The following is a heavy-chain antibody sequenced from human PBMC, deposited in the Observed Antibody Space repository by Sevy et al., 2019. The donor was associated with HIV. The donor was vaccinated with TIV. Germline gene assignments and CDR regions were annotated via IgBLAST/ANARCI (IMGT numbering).Heavy chain of an antibody. D-gene: IGHD3-22*01. CDR2: IRYDGSNK. CDR1: GFTFSSYG. CDR3: AKDGYDSSGYSGDYYYYGMDV. V-gene: IGHV3-30*02. J-gene: IGHJ6*02. Sequence: GGSLRLSCAASGFTFSSYGMHWVRQAPGKGLEWVAFIRYDGSNKYYADSVKGRFTISRDNSKNTLYLQMNSLGAEDTAVYYCAKDGYDSSGYSGDYYYYGMDVWGQGTTVTVSS.